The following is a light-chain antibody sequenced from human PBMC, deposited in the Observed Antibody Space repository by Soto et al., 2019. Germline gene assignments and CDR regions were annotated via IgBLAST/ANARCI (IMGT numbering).Light chain of an antibody. J-gene: IGLJ1*01. CDR2: DVS. Sequence: QSALTQPASVSGSPGQSITISCTGTSSDVGGYNYVSWYQQHPGKDPKLMIYDVSYRPSGVSDRFSGSKSGHTASLTISGLQSEDESDYYCDSYTTGSSYVFGTGTKVNVL. CDR1: SSDVGGYNY. CDR3: DSYTTGSSYV. V-gene: IGLV2-14*01.